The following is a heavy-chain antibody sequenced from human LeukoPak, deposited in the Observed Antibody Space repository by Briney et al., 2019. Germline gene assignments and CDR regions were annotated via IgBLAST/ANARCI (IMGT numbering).Heavy chain of an antibody. V-gene: IGHV4-59*01. CDR3: ARGSMYSSSWYGEAFDY. Sequence: SETLSLTCAVYGGSFSGYYWSWIRQPPGKGLEWIGYIYYSGSTNYNPSLKSRVTISVDTSKNQFSLKLSSVTAADTAVYYCARGSMYSSSWYGEAFDYWGQGTLVTVSS. J-gene: IGHJ4*02. D-gene: IGHD6-13*01. CDR2: IYYSGST. CDR1: GGSFSGYY.